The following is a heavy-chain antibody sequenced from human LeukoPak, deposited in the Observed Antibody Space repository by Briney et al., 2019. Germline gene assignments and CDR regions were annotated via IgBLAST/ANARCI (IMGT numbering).Heavy chain of an antibody. D-gene: IGHD5-18*01. J-gene: IGHJ4*02. CDR1: GGTFSSYT. Sequence: SVKVSCKASGGTFSSYTISWVRQTPGQGLEWMGRIIPILGIANYAQKFQGRVTIAADKSTSTAYMELSSLRSEDTAVYYCARDLYPRIQLWLYYWGQGTLVTVSS. CDR2: IIPILGIA. V-gene: IGHV1-69*04. CDR3: ARDLYPRIQLWLYY.